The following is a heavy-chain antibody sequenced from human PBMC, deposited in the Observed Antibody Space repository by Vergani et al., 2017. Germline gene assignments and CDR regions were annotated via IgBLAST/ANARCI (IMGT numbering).Heavy chain of an antibody. CDR2: IIPIFGTA. CDR1: GGTFSSYA. V-gene: IGHV1-69*01. Sequence: QVQLVQSGAEVKKPGSSVKVSCKASGGTFSSYAISWVRQAPGQGLEWMGGIIPIFGTANYAQKFQGRVTITADESTSTAYMELSSLRSEDTAVYYCAGGPSRPGYSSGWRHNNWFDPWGQGTLVTVSS. CDR3: AGGPSRPGYSSGWRHNNWFDP. D-gene: IGHD6-19*01. J-gene: IGHJ5*02.